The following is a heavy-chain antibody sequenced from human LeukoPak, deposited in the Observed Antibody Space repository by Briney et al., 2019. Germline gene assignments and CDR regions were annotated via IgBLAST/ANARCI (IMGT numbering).Heavy chain of an antibody. CDR3: ARVDGCSCPTCYIAAFGNWFDL. V-gene: IGHV5-51*01. CDR2: IYPGDSDT. D-gene: IGHD2-2*02. Sequence: GESLKISCTGSGYMFRNYWIAWVRQMPGRGLEWMGVIYPGDSDTTYSPSFQGQVTISVDKSISTAYLQWSSLKASHTAMYYCARVDGCSCPTCYIAAFGNWFDLWGQGTRVTVSS. CDR1: GYMFRNYW. J-gene: IGHJ5*02.